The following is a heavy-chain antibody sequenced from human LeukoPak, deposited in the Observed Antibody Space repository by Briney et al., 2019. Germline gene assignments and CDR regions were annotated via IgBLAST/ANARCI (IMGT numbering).Heavy chain of an antibody. J-gene: IGHJ4*02. Sequence: GGSLRLSCAASGFTFSSSAMSWVRQAPGKGLEWVSAISNNGGYTYYADSVKGRFTISRDNSKNTLYLQMNSLRAEDTAVYYCAKVSSYGLYYFDDWGQGTLVTVSS. CDR3: AKVSSYGLYYFDD. CDR2: ISNNGGYT. D-gene: IGHD5-18*01. V-gene: IGHV3-23*01. CDR1: GFTFSSSA.